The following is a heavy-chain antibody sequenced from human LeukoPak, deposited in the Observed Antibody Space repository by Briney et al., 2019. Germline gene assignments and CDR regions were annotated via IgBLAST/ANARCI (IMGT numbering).Heavy chain of an antibody. CDR3: ARDSPLTYDSTGYYCDY. V-gene: IGHV3-20*04. Sequence: GGSLRLSCAASGFTFDDYGMSWVRQAPGKGLEWVSGINWNGGSTGYADSVKGRFTISRDNAKNSLYLQMNSLRAEDTAVYYCARDSPLTYDSTGYYCDYWGQGTLVTVSS. CDR1: GFTFDDYG. J-gene: IGHJ4*02. D-gene: IGHD3-22*01. CDR2: INWNGGST.